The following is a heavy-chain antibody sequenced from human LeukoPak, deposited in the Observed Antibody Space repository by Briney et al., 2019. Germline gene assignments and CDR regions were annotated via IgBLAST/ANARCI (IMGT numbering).Heavy chain of an antibody. CDR2: ISGTGDST. J-gene: IGHJ4*02. V-gene: IGHV3-23*01. CDR1: GFTFSSYA. Sequence: PGGSLRLSCAASGFTFSSYAMSWVRQAPGRGLGGVSFISGTGDSTYYADSVKGRFTISRGNPKNTLFLQMNSLRAEDTAVYYCAKDRCSSTSCYLFDYWGQGTLVTVSS. CDR3: AKDRCSSTSCYLFDY. D-gene: IGHD2-2*01.